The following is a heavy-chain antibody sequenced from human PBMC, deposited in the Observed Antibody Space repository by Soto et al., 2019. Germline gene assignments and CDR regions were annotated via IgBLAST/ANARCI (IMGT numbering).Heavy chain of an antibody. CDR3: ARGIPARLKAGGPKTRWFDP. J-gene: IGHJ5*02. Sequence: PSETLSLTCAVYGGSFSGYYWSWIRHPPGKGLEWIGEINHSGSTNYNPSLKSRVTISVDTSKNQFSLKLRSVTAADTAVYYCARGIPARLKAGGPKTRWFDPWGQGTLVTVSS. CDR1: GGSFSGYY. V-gene: IGHV4-34*01. CDR2: INHSGST. D-gene: IGHD6-6*01.